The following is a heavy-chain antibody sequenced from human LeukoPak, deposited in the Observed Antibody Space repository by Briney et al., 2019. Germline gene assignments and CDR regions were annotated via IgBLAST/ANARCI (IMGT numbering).Heavy chain of an antibody. J-gene: IGHJ4*02. CDR2: IYHSGST. V-gene: IGHV4-30-2*01. CDR3: AREDPMVRGVFGY. Sequence: SETLSLTCAVSGGSISSGGYSWSWIRQPPGKGLEWIGYIYHSGSTYYNPSLKSRVTISVDRSKNQFSLKLSSVTAADTAVYYCAREDPMVRGVFGYWGQGTLATVSS. CDR1: GGSISSGGYS. D-gene: IGHD3-10*01.